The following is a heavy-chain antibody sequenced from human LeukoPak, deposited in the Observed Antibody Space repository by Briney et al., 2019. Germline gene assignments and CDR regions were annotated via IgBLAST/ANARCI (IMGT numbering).Heavy chain of an antibody. D-gene: IGHD4-17*01. CDR1: EFSFSDYY. J-gene: IGHJ4*02. CDR3: ARDRYGDYISDY. CDR2: ISSSSSDT. V-gene: IGHV3-11*06. Sequence: PGGSLRLSCAASEFSFSDYYMSWIRQAPGKGLEWVSYISSSSSDTDYADSVKGRFTISRDNAKNSLYLQMNSLRAEDTAVYYCARDRYGDYISDYWGQGTLVTVSS.